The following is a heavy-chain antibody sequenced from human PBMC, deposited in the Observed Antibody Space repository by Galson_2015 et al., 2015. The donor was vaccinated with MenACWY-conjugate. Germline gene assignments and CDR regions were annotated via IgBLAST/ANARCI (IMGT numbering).Heavy chain of an antibody. D-gene: IGHD4-17*01. V-gene: IGHV3-7*03. CDR3: VRDGDCGDNEGMDV. J-gene: IGHJ6*02. CDR2: IHQDGGRK. CDR1: GFRFTDYW. Sequence: SLRLSCAASGFRFTDYWMTWVRQAPGKGLEWVANIHQDGGRKYYADSLKGRFTISRDNAKNSVFLQMTSLRPEDTAVYYCVRDGDCGDNEGMDVWGQGTTVTVSS.